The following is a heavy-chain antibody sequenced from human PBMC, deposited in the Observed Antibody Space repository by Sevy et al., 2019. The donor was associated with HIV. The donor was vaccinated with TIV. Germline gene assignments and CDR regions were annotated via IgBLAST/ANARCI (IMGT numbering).Heavy chain of an antibody. Sequence: SETLSLTCTVSGGSISSYYWSWIRHPPGKGLEWIGYIYYSGSTNYNPSLKSRVTISVDTSKNQFSLKLSSVTAADTAVYYCARGGDILTGYWGWFDPWGQGTLVTVSS. V-gene: IGHV4-59*01. CDR3: ARGGDILTGYWGWFDP. CDR2: IYYSGST. CDR1: GGSISSYY. J-gene: IGHJ5*02. D-gene: IGHD3-9*01.